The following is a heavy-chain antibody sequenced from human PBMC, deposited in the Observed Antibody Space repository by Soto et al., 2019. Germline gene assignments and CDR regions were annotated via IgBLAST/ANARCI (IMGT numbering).Heavy chain of an antibody. J-gene: IGHJ4*02. CDR1: GGSFSGYY. CDR3: ARVRFDYVWGSYQRNGGYYFDY. Sequence: QVQLQQWGAGLLKPSETLSLTCAVYGGSFSGYYWSWIRQPPGKGLEWIGEINHSGSTNYNPSLKSRVTISVDTSKNQFSLKLSSVTAEDTAVYYCARVRFDYVWGSYQRNGGYYFDYWGQGTLVTVSS. D-gene: IGHD3-16*01. CDR2: INHSGST. V-gene: IGHV4-34*01.